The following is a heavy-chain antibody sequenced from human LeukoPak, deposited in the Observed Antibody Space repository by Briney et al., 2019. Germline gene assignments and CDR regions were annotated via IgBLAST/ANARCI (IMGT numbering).Heavy chain of an antibody. CDR2: ISGSGGST. CDR3: AKDGDSSGWYDYYYYMDV. CDR1: GFTFSSYA. D-gene: IGHD6-19*01. Sequence: PGGSLRLSCAASGFTFSSYAMSWVRQAPGKGLEWVSAISGSGGSTYYADSVKGRFTISRDNSKNTLYLQMNSLRAEDTAVYYCAKDGDSSGWYDYYYYMDVWGKGTTVTVSS. V-gene: IGHV3-23*01. J-gene: IGHJ6*03.